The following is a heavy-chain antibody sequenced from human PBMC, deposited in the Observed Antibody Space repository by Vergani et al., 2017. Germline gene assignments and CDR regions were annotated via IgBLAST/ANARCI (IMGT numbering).Heavy chain of an antibody. Sequence: QVQLVESGGGVVQPGRSLRLSCAASGFTFSSYAMHWVRQAPGKGLEWVAVISYDGSNKYYADSVKGRFTISRDNSKNTLYLQMNSLRAEDTAVYYCARDGGPTGIAARPADYWGQGTLVTVSS. D-gene: IGHD6-6*01. CDR3: ARDGGPTGIAARPADY. V-gene: IGHV3-30-3*01. CDR2: ISYDGSNK. J-gene: IGHJ4*02. CDR1: GFTFSSYA.